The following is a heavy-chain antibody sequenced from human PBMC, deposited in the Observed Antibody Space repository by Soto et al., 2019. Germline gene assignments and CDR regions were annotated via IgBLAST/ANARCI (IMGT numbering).Heavy chain of an antibody. Sequence: SETRCLTCTVAGESISRSSYYGGLIRQPPGKGLEWIGSIYYSGSTYYNPSLKSRVTISVDTSKNQFSLKLSSVTAADTAVYYCARHGYSSGWYWFDRWGQGTLVTVSS. CDR2: IYYSGST. J-gene: IGHJ5*02. CDR3: ARHGYSSGWYWFDR. CDR1: GESISRSSYY. V-gene: IGHV4-39*01. D-gene: IGHD6-19*01.